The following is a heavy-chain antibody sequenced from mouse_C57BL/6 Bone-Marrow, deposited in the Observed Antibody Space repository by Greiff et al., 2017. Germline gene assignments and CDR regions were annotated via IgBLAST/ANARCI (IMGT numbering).Heavy chain of an antibody. V-gene: IGHV5-6*01. J-gene: IGHJ1*03. CDR1: GFTFSSYG. Sequence: EVKLMESGGDLVKPGGSLKLSCAASGFTFSSYGMSWVRQTPDKRLEWVATISSGGSYTYYPDSVKGRVTISRDNAKNTLYLQMSSLKSEDTAMYYCARHRNFDVWGTGTTVTVSS. CDR3: ARHRNFDV. CDR2: ISSGGSYT.